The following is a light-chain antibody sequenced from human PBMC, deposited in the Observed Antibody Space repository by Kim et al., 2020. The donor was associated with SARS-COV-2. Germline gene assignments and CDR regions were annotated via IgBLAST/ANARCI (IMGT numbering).Light chain of an antibody. CDR3: QQADSFPRT. Sequence: ASVGDRVTIRCRASQGISSELGWYQQKPGKAPKLLIYGVSKLLSGVPSRFSGTGAGTDFTLIISGLQPEDFATYYCQQADSFPRTFGGGTKVEIK. V-gene: IGKV1D-12*01. CDR1: QGISSE. J-gene: IGKJ4*01. CDR2: GVS.